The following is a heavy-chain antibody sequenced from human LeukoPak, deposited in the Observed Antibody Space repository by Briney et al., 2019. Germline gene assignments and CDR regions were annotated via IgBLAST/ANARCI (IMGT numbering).Heavy chain of an antibody. Sequence: GGSLRLSCAASGFTFSSYAMHWVRQAPGKGLEGGAVISYDGSNKYYADSVKSRFTISRDNSKNTLYLQMNSLRAEDTAVYYCARDGVDQLLFYYGMDVWGQGTTVTVSS. J-gene: IGHJ6*02. CDR1: GFTFSSYA. CDR2: ISYDGSNK. CDR3: ARDGVDQLLFYYGMDV. D-gene: IGHD2-2*01. V-gene: IGHV3-30-3*01.